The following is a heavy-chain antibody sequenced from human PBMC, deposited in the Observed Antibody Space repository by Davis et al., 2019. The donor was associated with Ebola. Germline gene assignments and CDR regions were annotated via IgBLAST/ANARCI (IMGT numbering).Heavy chain of an antibody. V-gene: IGHV4-39*07. CDR2: IYYSGST. J-gene: IGHJ6*03. CDR3: ARVGSHYYDSSGYPRIIYYYYYMDV. Sequence: PSETLSLTCTVSGGSISSSSYYWGWIRQPPGKGLEWIGSIYYSGSTYYNPSLKSRVTISVDTSKNQFSLKLSSVTAADTAVYYCARVGSHYYDSSGYPRIIYYYYYMDVWGKGTTVTVSS. CDR1: GGSISSSSYY. D-gene: IGHD3-22*01.